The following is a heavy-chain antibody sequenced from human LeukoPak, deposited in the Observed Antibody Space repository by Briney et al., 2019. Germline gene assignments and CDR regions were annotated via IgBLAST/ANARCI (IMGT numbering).Heavy chain of an antibody. CDR1: GYTFTSYG. J-gene: IGHJ3*02. Sequence: ASVKVSCKASGYTFTSYGISWVRQAPGQGLEWMGWISAYNGNTNYARKLQVRVTMTTDTSTSTAYMELRSLRSDDTAVCYCARDLYYGSGSYPNAFDIWGQGTMVTVSS. V-gene: IGHV1-18*01. CDR3: ARDLYYGSGSYPNAFDI. CDR2: ISAYNGNT. D-gene: IGHD3-10*01.